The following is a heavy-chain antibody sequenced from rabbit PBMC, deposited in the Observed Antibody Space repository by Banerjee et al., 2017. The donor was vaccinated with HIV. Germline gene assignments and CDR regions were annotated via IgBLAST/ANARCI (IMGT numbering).Heavy chain of an antibody. V-gene: IGHV1S39*01. CDR1: GFDFSIYG. J-gene: IGHJ4*01. D-gene: IGHD4-1*01. CDR3: ARDLAGVTGWNFGL. CDR2: INYGGSA. Sequence: QEQLVESGGGLVQPGGSLKLSCKASGFDFSIYGVSWVRQAPGKGLEWIGYINYGGSAFYASWAKGRFTISKTSSTTVTLQMTSLTAADTATYLCARDLAGVTGWNFGLWGPGTLVTVS.